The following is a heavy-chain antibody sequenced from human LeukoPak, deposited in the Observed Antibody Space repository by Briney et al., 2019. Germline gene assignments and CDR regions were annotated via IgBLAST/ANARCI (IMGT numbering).Heavy chain of an antibody. Sequence: PSETLSLTCTVSGGSISTYYWSWIRQPPGKGLEWIGYIYYSGSTNYNPSLKSRVTISVDTSKNQFSLKLSSVTAADTAVYYCARDGCGGDCYSGAFDIWGQGTMVTVSS. J-gene: IGHJ3*02. CDR1: GGSISTYY. CDR2: IYYSGST. D-gene: IGHD2-21*02. V-gene: IGHV4-59*01. CDR3: ARDGCGGDCYSGAFDI.